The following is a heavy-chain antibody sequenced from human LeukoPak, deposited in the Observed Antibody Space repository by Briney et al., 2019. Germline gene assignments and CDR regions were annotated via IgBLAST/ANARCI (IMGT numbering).Heavy chain of an antibody. D-gene: IGHD3-10*01. CDR1: GGTFSSYA. V-gene: IGHV1-69*13. CDR2: IIPIFGTA. Sequence: ASVKVSCKASGGTFSSYAISWVRQAPGQGLEWMGGIIPIFGTANYAQKFQGRVTITADESTSTAYMELSSLRSEDTAVYYCARPWFGELGHYGMDVWGQGTTVTVSS. CDR3: ARPWFGELGHYGMDV. J-gene: IGHJ6*02.